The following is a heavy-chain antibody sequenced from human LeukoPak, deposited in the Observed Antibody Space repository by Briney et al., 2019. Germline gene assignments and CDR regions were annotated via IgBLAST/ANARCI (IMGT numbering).Heavy chain of an antibody. CDR3: ARHDYGDYVGTYYFDY. J-gene: IGHJ4*02. CDR1: GSTFSSYW. D-gene: IGHD4-17*01. Sequence: GGSLRLSCAASGSTFSSYWMSWVRQAPGKGLEWVANIKQDGSEKYYVDSVKGRFTISRDNAKNSLYLQMNSLRAEDTAVYYCARHDYGDYVGTYYFDYWGQGTLVTVSS. CDR2: IKQDGSEK. V-gene: IGHV3-7*01.